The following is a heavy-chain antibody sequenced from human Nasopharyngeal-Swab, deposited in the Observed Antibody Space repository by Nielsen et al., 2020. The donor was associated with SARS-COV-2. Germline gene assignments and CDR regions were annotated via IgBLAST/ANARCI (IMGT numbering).Heavy chain of an antibody. CDR1: GFTFSSYA. D-gene: IGHD1-26*01. Sequence: GESLKISCAASGFTFSSYAMHWVRQAPGKGLEWVAVISYDGSNKYYADSVKGRFTISRDNSKNTLYLQMNSLRAEDTAVYYCAKGDSGSYVGYFDYWGQGTLVTVSS. V-gene: IGHV3-30-3*01. CDR2: ISYDGSNK. CDR3: AKGDSGSYVGYFDY. J-gene: IGHJ4*02.